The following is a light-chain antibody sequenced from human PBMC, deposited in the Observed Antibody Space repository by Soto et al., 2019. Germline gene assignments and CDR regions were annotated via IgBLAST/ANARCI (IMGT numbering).Light chain of an antibody. J-gene: IGLJ2*01. CDR2: NNN. V-gene: IGLV1-44*01. CDR1: SSNIETNT. CDR3: EVRDDSRSGMV. Sequence: QSALTQPPSASGTPGQRVTISCSGCSSNIETNTVDWYQHLPGTAPKVLIFNNNQRPSGVPDRYSGSKAGTSASLAIRGLQSEDQADYYCEVRDDSRSGMVFGGGTKLTVL.